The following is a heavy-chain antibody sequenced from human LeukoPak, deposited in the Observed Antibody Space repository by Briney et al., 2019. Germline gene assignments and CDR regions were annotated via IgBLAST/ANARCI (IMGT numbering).Heavy chain of an antibody. J-gene: IGHJ4*02. CDR3: ARDLSGTWTFDY. Sequence: GRSLRLSCAASGFTFSTYAMHWVRQAPGKGLEWVAVISYDGTNKYYADSVKGRFTISRDTSKNTLYLQMNSLRVEDTAVYYCARDLSGTWTFDYWGQGTLVTVSS. V-gene: IGHV3-30-3*01. CDR2: ISYDGTNK. CDR1: GFTFSTYA. D-gene: IGHD1-26*01.